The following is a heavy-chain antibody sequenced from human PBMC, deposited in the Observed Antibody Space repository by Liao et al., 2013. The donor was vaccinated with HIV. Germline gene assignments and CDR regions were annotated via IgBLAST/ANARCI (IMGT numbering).Heavy chain of an antibody. CDR1: GGSFTNYY. J-gene: IGHJ3*02. CDR2: INRFGGT. D-gene: IGHD3-22*01. Sequence: QVQLQQWGTGLLKPSETLSLTCTVYGGSFTNYYWSWIRQSPEKGLEWLGEINRFGGTVYNPALKGRVTISLETSKNQFSLKLSSVTAADTAVYYCAREGYYDANGYYYQGAFDIWGQGTMVTVSS. V-gene: IGHV4-34*01. CDR3: AREGYYDANGYYYQGAFDI.